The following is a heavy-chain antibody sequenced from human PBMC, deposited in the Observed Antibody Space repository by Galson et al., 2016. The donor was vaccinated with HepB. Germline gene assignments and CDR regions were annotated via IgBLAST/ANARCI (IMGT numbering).Heavy chain of an antibody. CDR1: GFTFGSYA. CDR2: ISGDGGST. Sequence: SLRLSCAASGFTFGSYAMSWVRQAPGKGLEWVSAISGDGGSTYYAGSVQGRFTSSRDRSTNTMYLQMNSLRTDDTAVYYCARFTQEWLDRVYYFDYWGQGTLVTVSS. V-gene: IGHV3-23*01. D-gene: IGHD6-19*01. J-gene: IGHJ4*02. CDR3: ARFTQEWLDRVYYFDY.